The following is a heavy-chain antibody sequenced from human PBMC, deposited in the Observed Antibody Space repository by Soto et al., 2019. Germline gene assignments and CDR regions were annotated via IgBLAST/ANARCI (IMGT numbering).Heavy chain of an antibody. D-gene: IGHD5-18*01. J-gene: IGHJ4*02. CDR1: GGSVSSGSYY. CDR2: IYYSGST. CDR3: ARDGTSAGYSYGYRPLFDY. Sequence: PSETLSLTCTVSGGSVSSGSYYWSWIRQPPGKGLEWIGYIYYSGSTNYNPSLKSRVTISVDTSKNQFSLKLSSVTAADTAVYYCARDGTSAGYSYGYRPLFDYWGQGTLVTVSS. V-gene: IGHV4-61*01.